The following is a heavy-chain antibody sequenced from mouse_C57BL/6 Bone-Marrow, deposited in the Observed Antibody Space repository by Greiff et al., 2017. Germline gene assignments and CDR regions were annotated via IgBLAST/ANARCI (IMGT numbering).Heavy chain of an antibody. CDR2: IDPSDSET. Sequence: VQLQQPGAELVRPGSSVKLSCKASGYTFTSYWMHWVKQRPIQGLEWIGNIDPSDSETHYNQKFKDKATLTVDKSSSTAYMQLSSLTSEDSAVYYCARWNYYGSSPYLDYWGQGTTLTVSS. CDR1: GYTFTSYW. CDR3: ARWNYYGSSPYLDY. V-gene: IGHV1-52*01. J-gene: IGHJ2*01. D-gene: IGHD1-1*01.